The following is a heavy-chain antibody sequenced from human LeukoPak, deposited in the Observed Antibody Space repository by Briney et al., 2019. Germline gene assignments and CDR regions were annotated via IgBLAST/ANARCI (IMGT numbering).Heavy chain of an antibody. Sequence: GESLKISCKGSGYLFTSYWIGWVRPRPGKGLEWMGVIYPGDSGTRYMPSFQGQVTISADKSITTAYLQWSSLKASDTAIYYCARGGYIYGFDYWGQGTLVTVSS. V-gene: IGHV5-51*01. CDR3: ARGGYIYGFDY. CDR2: IYPGDSGT. J-gene: IGHJ4*02. D-gene: IGHD5-18*01. CDR1: GYLFTSYW.